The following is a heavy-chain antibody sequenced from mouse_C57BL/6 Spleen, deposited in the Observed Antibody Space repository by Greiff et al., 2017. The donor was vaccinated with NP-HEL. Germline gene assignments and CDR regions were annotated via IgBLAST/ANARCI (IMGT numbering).Heavy chain of an antibody. CDR1: GYTFTEYT. J-gene: IGHJ3*01. CDR3: AGEIYYGNSWFAY. CDR2: FYPGSGSI. V-gene: IGHV1-62-2*01. D-gene: IGHD2-1*01. Sequence: VQLQQSGAELVKPGASVNLSCKASGYTFTEYTIHWVKQRSGQGLEWIGWFYPGSGSIKYNEKFKSKATLTVDKPSSTAYMQLSSLTSEDSAVYYCAGEIYYGNSWFAYWGQGTLVTVSA.